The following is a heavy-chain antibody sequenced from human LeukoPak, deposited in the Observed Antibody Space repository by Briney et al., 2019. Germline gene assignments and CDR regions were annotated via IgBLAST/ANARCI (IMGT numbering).Heavy chain of an antibody. V-gene: IGHV1-3*01. J-gene: IGHJ4*02. Sequence: ASVKVSCKASGYTFTSYAMHWVRQAPGQRLEWMGWINAGNDNTKYSQKFQGRVTITRDTSASTAYMELSSLRSEDTAVYYCARVPWVDYGGNSGWGQGTLVTVSS. CDR3: ARVPWVDYGGNSG. CDR1: GYTFTSYA. D-gene: IGHD4-23*01. CDR2: INAGNDNT.